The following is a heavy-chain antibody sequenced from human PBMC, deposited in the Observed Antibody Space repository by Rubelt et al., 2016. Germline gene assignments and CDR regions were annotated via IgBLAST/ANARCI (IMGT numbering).Heavy chain of an antibody. CDR1: GGSISSYY. V-gene: IGHV4-59*01. CDR2: ISYSGST. Sequence: WLTCTVSGGSISSYYWSWIRPPPGQRLEWIGYISYSGSTNYTPSLKSRVTISVDPSKNQFSLKLSSVTAADTAVYYCARRPSRDAFDIWGQGTMVTVSS. J-gene: IGHJ3*02. CDR3: ARRPSRDAFDI.